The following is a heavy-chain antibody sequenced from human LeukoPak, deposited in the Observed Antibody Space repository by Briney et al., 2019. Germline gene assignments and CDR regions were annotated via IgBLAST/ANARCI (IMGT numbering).Heavy chain of an antibody. V-gene: IGHV4-34*01. D-gene: IGHD4-17*01. Sequence: PSETLSLTCAVYGGSFSGYYWSWIRQPPGKGLEWIGEINHSGSTNYNPSLKSRVTISVDTSKNQFSLKLSSVTAADTAVYYCASSYGDLGYYFDYWGQGTLVTVSS. CDR2: INHSGST. J-gene: IGHJ4*02. CDR1: GGSFSGYY. CDR3: ASSYGDLGYYFDY.